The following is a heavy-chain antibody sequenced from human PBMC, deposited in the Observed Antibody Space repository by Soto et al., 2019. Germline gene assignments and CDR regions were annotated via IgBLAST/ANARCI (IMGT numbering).Heavy chain of an antibody. CDR2: IWYDGSNK. J-gene: IGHJ1*01. V-gene: IGHV3-33*03. CDR1: GFTFSSYG. Sequence: QVQLVESGGGVVQPGRSLRLSCAASGFTFSSYGMHWVRQAPGKGLEWVAGIWYDGSNKYYADSVKGRFTISRDKSKNPPYPQKNRLRAEDTAGYYWAKSSKVYDSSGYYECFQRWGQGTLVTVSS. D-gene: IGHD3-22*01. CDR3: AKSSKVYDSSGYYECFQR.